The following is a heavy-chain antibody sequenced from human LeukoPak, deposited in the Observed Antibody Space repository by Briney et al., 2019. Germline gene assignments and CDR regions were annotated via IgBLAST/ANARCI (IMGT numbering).Heavy chain of an antibody. CDR3: ARDRGDQYGMDV. CDR1: GGSISSYY. CDR2: IYTSGST. Sequence: SETLSLTCTVSGGSISSYYWSWIRQPAGKGLKWIGRIYTSGSTNYNPSLKSRVTMSVDTSKNQFSLKLSSVTAADTAVYYCARDRGDQYGMDVWGQGTTVTVSS. J-gene: IGHJ6*02. D-gene: IGHD2-21*02. V-gene: IGHV4-4*07.